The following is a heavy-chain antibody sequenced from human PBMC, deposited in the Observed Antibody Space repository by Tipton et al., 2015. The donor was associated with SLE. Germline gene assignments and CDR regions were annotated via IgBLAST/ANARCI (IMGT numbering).Heavy chain of an antibody. CDR1: GDSFSSTTYY. CDR3: ARSPSILPAASDVFDI. Sequence: GLVKPSETLSLTCTVSGDSFSSTTYYWSWIRQPAGKGLEWIGRVYATGSTTYNPSLESRLTISVDTSNNQFSLRLNSATAADTAVYFCARSPSILPAASDVFDIWGQGTVVTVSS. J-gene: IGHJ3*02. CDR2: VYATGST. D-gene: IGHD2-15*01. V-gene: IGHV4-61*02.